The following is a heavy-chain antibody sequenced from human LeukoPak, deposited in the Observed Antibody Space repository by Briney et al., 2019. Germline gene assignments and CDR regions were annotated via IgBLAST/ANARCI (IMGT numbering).Heavy chain of an antibody. V-gene: IGHV3-23*01. CDR2: ISGSGGST. Sequence: GRSLRLSCAASGFTFSSYAMSWVRQAPGKGLEWVSAISGSGGSTYYADSVKGRFTISRDNSKNTLYLQMNSLRAEDTAVYYCAKVPIRFLEWFPKLDAFDIWGQGTMVTVSS. D-gene: IGHD3-3*01. J-gene: IGHJ3*02. CDR3: AKVPIRFLEWFPKLDAFDI. CDR1: GFTFSSYA.